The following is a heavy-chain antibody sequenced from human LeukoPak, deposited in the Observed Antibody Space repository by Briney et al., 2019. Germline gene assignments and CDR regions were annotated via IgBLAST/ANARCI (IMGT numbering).Heavy chain of an antibody. V-gene: IGHV4-59*01. CDR1: GGSIPSYY. J-gene: IGHJ4*02. CDR2: IYCSGST. CDR3: ARVFDSSGGYDY. D-gene: IGHD3-22*01. Sequence: PSQTLSLTCTVSGGSIPSYYWSWVRQPPGKGLEWIGYIYCSGSTNYNPSLESRVTIPVNTSKNQFSLKLSSVTAADTAVYYCARVFDSSGGYDYWGQGTLVTVSS.